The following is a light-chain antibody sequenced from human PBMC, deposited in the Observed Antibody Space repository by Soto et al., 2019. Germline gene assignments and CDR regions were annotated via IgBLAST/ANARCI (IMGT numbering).Light chain of an antibody. CDR2: GAS. CDR1: QSVSSN. V-gene: IGKV3-15*01. Sequence: EIVMTQSPATLSVSPGDRATLSCRASQSVSSNLVWYQQKPGQAPRLLISGASTRAPGVPARFSGSGSGTGFTLTISSLQSEDFAVYYCQQYDNGRTFGEGTKVEIK. J-gene: IGKJ1*01. CDR3: QQYDNGRT.